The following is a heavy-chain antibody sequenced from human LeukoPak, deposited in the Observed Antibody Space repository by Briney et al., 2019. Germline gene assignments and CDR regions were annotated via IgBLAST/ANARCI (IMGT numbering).Heavy chain of an antibody. D-gene: IGHD2-8*02. CDR3: ARWYWFLDY. J-gene: IGHJ4*02. CDR2: IYTSGST. CDR1: GGSISSYY. V-gene: IGHV4-4*07. Sequence: TTSETLSLTCPVSGGSISSYYWSWIRPPAGKGLEWIGRIYTSGSTNCNPSLKSRVTMSVDTSKNQFSLKLSSVTAADTAVYYCARWYWFLDYWGQGTLVTVSS.